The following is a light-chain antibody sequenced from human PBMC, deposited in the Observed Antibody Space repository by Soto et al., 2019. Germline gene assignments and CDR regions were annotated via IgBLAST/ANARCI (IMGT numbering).Light chain of an antibody. J-gene: IGLJ2*01. CDR2: EVT. CDR3: SSYTTNITPVV. V-gene: IGLV2-14*01. Sequence: QSALTQPPSASGSPGQSVTISCTGVSSDVGNYDYVLWYQQYPGKAPKLLISEVTNRPSGVSNRFSGSKSGNTASLTISGLQAEDEADYYCSSYTTNITPVVFGGGTQLTVL. CDR1: SSDVGNYDY.